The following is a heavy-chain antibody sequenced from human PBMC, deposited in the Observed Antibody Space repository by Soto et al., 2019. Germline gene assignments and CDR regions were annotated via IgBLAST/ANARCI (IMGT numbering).Heavy chain of an antibody. V-gene: IGHV4-30-4*01. D-gene: IGHD1-1*01. J-gene: IGHJ6*02. CDR3: ARENWNYYYGMDV. CDR1: GGSVSSSSYY. CDR2: IYYSGST. Sequence: SETLSLTCTVSGGSVSSSSYYCSWIRQPPGKGLEWIGYIYYSGSTYYNPSLKSRVTISVDTSKNQFSLKLSSVTAADTAVYYCARENWNYYYGMDVWGQGTTVTVSS.